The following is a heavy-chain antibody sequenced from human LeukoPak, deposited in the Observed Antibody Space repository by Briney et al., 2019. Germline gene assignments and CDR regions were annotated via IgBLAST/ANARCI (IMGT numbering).Heavy chain of an antibody. J-gene: IGHJ3*02. CDR2: ISSSSSYI. Sequence: PGGSLRLSCAASGFTFSSYSMNWVRQAPGKGLEWVSSISSSSSYIYYADSVKGRFTISRDNAKDSLYLQMNSLRAEDTAVYYCARDSPMTTVTTTYLNICGQGTMVTVSS. CDR3: ARDSPMTTVTTTYLNI. D-gene: IGHD4-17*01. V-gene: IGHV3-21*01. CDR1: GFTFSSYS.